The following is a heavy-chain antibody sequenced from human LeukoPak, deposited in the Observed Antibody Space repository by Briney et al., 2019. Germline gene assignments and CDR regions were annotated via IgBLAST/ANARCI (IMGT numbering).Heavy chain of an antibody. CDR3: ARVLRYFDWTYYYGMDV. CDR1: GFTVSSNY. CDR2: IYSGGST. V-gene: IGHV3-53*01. D-gene: IGHD3-9*01. J-gene: IGHJ6*02. Sequence: GGSLRLSCAASGFTVSSNYMSWVRQAPGKGLKWVSVIYSGGSTYYADSVKGRFTISRDNSKNTLYLQMNSLRAEDTAVYYCARVLRYFDWTYYYGMDVWGQGTTVTVSS.